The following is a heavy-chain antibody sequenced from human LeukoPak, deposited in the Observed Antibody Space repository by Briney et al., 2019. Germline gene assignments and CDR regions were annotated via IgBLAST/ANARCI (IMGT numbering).Heavy chain of an antibody. CDR1: GGSISSYY. Sequence: PSETLSLTCTVSGGSISSYYGSWIRQPAGKRLEWIGRISSSGSTNYNPSLKSRVTMSVDSSKNQFSLILISVTAADTAVYYCARDLDSNYADYWGQGTLVTVSS. CDR2: ISSSGST. J-gene: IGHJ4*02. D-gene: IGHD1-7*01. V-gene: IGHV4-4*07. CDR3: ARDLDSNYADY.